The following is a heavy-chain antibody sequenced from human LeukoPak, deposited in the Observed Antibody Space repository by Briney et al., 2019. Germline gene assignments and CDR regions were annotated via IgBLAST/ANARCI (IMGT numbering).Heavy chain of an antibody. CDR2: ISSSSNYI. D-gene: IGHD6-19*01. Sequence: GGSLRLSCAASGFTFSSYSMNWVRQAPGKGLEWVSSISSSSNYIYYADSVKGRFTISRDNAKNSLYLQMNSLRAEDTAVYYCARDPSSGWYLKGRFDPWGQGTLVTVSS. V-gene: IGHV3-21*01. CDR3: ARDPSSGWYLKGRFDP. J-gene: IGHJ5*02. CDR1: GFTFSSYS.